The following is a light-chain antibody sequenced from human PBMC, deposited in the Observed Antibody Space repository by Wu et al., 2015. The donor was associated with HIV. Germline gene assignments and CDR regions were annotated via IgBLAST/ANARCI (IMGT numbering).Light chain of an antibody. Sequence: DIQMTQSPSSLSASVGDRVTITCRASEIISTYLNWYQQKPGKAPKLLIYSTSSLHSGVPSRFSGSGSGTEFTLTISSLQPEDFGVYYCQQYKKWSFTFGPGTKVEIK. CDR3: QQYKKWSFT. J-gene: IGKJ3*01. CDR1: EIISTY. V-gene: IGKV1-39*01. CDR2: STS.